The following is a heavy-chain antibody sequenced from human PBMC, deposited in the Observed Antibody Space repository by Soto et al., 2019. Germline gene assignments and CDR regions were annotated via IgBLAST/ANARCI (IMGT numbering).Heavy chain of an antibody. CDR1: GFTFSSYA. CDR3: AKDNGLQLRGDAFDI. J-gene: IGHJ3*02. CDR2: LSGRGGST. V-gene: IGHV3-23*01. Sequence: PGGSLRLSCVASGFTFSSYAMSWVRQAPGKGLEWVSILSGRGGSTDYADSVKGRFSISRDNSKNTLYLQMNSLTVEDTAVYYCAKDNGLQLRGDAFDIRGQGTMVTVPS. D-gene: IGHD5-12*01.